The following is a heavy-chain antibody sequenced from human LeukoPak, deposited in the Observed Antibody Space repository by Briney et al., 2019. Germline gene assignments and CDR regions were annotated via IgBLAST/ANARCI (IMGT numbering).Heavy chain of an antibody. D-gene: IGHD2-21*02. CDR1: GYTFTAYY. J-gene: IGHJ6*03. Sequence: ASVKVSCKASGYTFTAYYMHWVRQAPGQGLEWMGIINPGGGSTTYAQKFQDRVTMTRDMSTSTLYMELSSLRSEDTAVYSCARGVTARGFYYYMDIWGNGTTVTISS. CDR3: ARGVTARGFYYYMDI. V-gene: IGHV1-46*01. CDR2: INPGGGST.